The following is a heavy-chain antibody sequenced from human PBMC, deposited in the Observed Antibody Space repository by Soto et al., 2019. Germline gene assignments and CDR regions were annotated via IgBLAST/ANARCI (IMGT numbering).Heavy chain of an antibody. V-gene: IGHV4-31*03. CDR3: ARVSSDTVVTPSTAEYFQH. D-gene: IGHD2-21*02. CDR1: GGSISSGGYH. CDR2: IYYSGST. J-gene: IGHJ1*01. Sequence: SETLSLTCTVSGGSISSGGYHWSWIRQHPGKGLEWIGYIYYSGSTYYNPSLKSRVTISVDTSKNQFSLKLSSVTAADTAVYYCARVSSDTVVTPSTAEYFQHWGQGTLVTVSS.